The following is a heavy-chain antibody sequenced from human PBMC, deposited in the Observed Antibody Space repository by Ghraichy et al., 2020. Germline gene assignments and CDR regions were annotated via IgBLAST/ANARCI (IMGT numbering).Heavy chain of an antibody. V-gene: IGHV3-30*18. D-gene: IGHD6-25*01. CDR3: AKRLYYGMDV. J-gene: IGHJ6*02. CDR1: GLVFSTNG. Sequence: GGSLRLSCAASGLVFSTNGMHWVRQAPGKGLEWVALISYDGSNKNYADSVKGRFTISRDNSKNSLYLQMNRLRGEDTAVYYCAKRLYYGMDVWGQGTTVTVSS. CDR2: ISYDGSNK.